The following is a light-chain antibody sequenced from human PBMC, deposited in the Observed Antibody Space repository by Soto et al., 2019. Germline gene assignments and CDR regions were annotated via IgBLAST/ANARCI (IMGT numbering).Light chain of an antibody. CDR1: QSISSG. V-gene: IGKV1-5*03. CDR2: KAS. J-gene: IGKJ1*01. CDR3: QQYKSSSRT. Sequence: DIQMTQSPSTLSASVGDGVTITCRASQSISSGLAWYQQKPGKAPKLLIYKASSLESGVPSRFSDSGSGTEFTLTISSLQPDDFATYYCQQYKSSSRTLGQGTKVEI.